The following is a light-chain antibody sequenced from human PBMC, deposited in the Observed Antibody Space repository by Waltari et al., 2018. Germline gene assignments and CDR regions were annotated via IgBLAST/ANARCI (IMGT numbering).Light chain of an antibody. V-gene: IGLV10-54*04. CDR2: RKN. CDR3: SAWDSSLSAHV. CDR1: SNNVGNQG. J-gene: IGLJ1*01. Sequence: QAGLTQPPSVSKGWRQTATLTCTGDSNNVGNQGAAWLQQHQGHPPKLLSYRKNNRPSGISERFAASRSGNTAALTITGRQPEDEADYYCSAWDSSLSAHVFGTGTKVTVL.